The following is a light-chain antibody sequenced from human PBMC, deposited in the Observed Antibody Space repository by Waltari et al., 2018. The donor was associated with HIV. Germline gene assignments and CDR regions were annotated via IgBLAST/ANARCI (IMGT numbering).Light chain of an antibody. J-gene: IGKJ1*01. CDR3: QQYSRWPPTWT. Sequence: EVVMTQSPGTLSVSTGERATLPCRSSENIRNNLAWYQQKPGQAPRLLFYDASARATGVPARFSGSGSGTEFTLTISGLQSEDFAIYYCQQYSRWPPTWTFGQGTKVDVK. CDR1: ENIRNN. V-gene: IGKV3-15*01. CDR2: DAS.